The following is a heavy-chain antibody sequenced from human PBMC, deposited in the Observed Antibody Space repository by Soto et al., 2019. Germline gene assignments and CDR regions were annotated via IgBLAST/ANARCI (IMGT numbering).Heavy chain of an antibody. J-gene: IGHJ6*02. D-gene: IGHD3-10*01. CDR1: GGSISGGGYY. CDR3: ARDRITMVRGIDGMDV. CDR2: IYYSGST. V-gene: IGHV4-31*03. Sequence: SETLSLTCTVSGGSISGGGYYWSWIRQHPGKGLEWIGYIYYSGSTYYNPSLKSRVTISVDTSKNQFSLKLSSVTAADTAVYYCARDRITMVRGIDGMDVWGQGTTVTVSS.